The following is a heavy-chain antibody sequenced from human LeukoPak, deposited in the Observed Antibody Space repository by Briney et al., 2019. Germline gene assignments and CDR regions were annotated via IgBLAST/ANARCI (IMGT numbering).Heavy chain of an antibody. Sequence: PGGSLRLSCAASGFTFSNDWMCWVRQAPGKGLEWVANINQDESKKYYADSVKGRFTISRDNAKNSLYLQMNSLRAEDTAVYYCARGAVVVPAASRADYWGQGTLVTVSS. CDR2: INQDESKK. CDR3: ARGAVVVPAASRADY. J-gene: IGHJ4*02. CDR1: GFTFSNDW. V-gene: IGHV3-7*01. D-gene: IGHD2-2*01.